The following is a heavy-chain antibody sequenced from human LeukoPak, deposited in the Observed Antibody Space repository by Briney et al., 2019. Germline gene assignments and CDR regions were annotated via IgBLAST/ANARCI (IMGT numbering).Heavy chain of an antibody. CDR1: GFTFSDYY. CDR3: ARGLTTVTALASY. D-gene: IGHD4-17*01. Sequence: PGGSLRLSCAASGFTFSDYYMNWIRQAPGKGLEWVSYISGSGSGASYADSVKGRFTISRDNAKNSLYLQMNSLGAEDTAMYYCARGLTTVTALASYWGQGTLVTVSS. J-gene: IGHJ4*02. CDR2: ISGSGSGA. V-gene: IGHV3-11*06.